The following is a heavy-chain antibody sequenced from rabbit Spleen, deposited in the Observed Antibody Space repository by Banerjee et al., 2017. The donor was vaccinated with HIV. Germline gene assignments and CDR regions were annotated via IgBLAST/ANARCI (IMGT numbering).Heavy chain of an antibody. J-gene: IGHJ4*01. V-gene: IGHV1S45*01. Sequence: QEQLEESGGDLVKPEGSLTLTCTASGFSFSGGYWICWGRQAPGKGLEWIACIYAGSSGSTYYASWAKGRFTISRTSSTTVTLRMTSLTAADTATYFCARDLTSVVGWNFNLWGPGTLVTVS. CDR1: GFSFSGGYW. CDR3: ARDLTSVVGWNFNL. CDR2: IYAGSSGST. D-gene: IGHD1-1*01.